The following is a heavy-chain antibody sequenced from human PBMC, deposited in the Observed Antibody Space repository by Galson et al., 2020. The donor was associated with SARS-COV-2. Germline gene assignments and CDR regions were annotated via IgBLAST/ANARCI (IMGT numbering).Heavy chain of an antibody. J-gene: IGHJ6*02. V-gene: IGHV4-4*07. D-gene: IGHD3-10*01. Sequence: TLSLTCTVSGGSISSYYWSWIRQPAGKGLEWIGRIYTSGSTNYNPSLKSRVTMSVHTSKNQFSLKLSSVTAADTAVYYCAREKWWFGELPQHYYGMDVWGQGTTVTVSS. CDR2: IYTSGST. CDR3: AREKWWFGELPQHYYGMDV. CDR1: GGSISSYY.